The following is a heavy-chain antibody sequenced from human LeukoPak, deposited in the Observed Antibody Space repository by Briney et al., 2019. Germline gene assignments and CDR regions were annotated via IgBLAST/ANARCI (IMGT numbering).Heavy chain of an antibody. CDR3: AKVRAGGDDY. J-gene: IGHJ4*02. Sequence: GGSLRLSCAASGFTFSAYWMHWVRQVPGKGLVWVSRINNDGTATFFADSVKGRFTISRDNSKNTLYLQMNSLRAEDTAVYYCAKVRAGGDDYWGQGTLVTVSS. V-gene: IGHV3-74*01. CDR1: GFTFSAYW. D-gene: IGHD3-16*01. CDR2: INNDGTAT.